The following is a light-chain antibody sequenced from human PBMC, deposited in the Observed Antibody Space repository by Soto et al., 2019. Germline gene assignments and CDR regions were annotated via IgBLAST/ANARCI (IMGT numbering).Light chain of an antibody. J-gene: IGKJ3*01. V-gene: IGKV3-20*01. CDR1: QSINSRY. Sequence: EIVLTQSPGTLSLSPGERATLSCRASQSINSRYLAWYQQKPGQAPRLLIYGASSRATGIPDRFSCSGSGTAFSLTISRLEPEDYAVYYCHQFRNSPGFTFGPGTKVDIK. CDR3: HQFRNSPGFT. CDR2: GAS.